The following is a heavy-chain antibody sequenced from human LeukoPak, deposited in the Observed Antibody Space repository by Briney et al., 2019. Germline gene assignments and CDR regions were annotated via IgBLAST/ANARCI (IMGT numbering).Heavy chain of an antibody. D-gene: IGHD3-3*01. CDR1: GYTFTDYF. Sequence: ASVKVSCKASGYTFTDYFMNWVRQAPGQGLEWMGWINPKSGGTVYAQKFQGRVTITRDTSASTAYMELSSLRSEDMAVYYCARGLNYDFWSNYPARAFDIWGQGTMVTVSS. CDR2: INPKSGGT. CDR3: ARGLNYDFWSNYPARAFDI. V-gene: IGHV1-2*02. J-gene: IGHJ3*02.